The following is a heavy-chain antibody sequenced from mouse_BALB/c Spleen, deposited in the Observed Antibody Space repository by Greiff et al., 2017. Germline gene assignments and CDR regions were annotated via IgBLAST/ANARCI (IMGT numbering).Heavy chain of an antibody. D-gene: IGHD2-1*01. V-gene: IGHV1-63*02. Sequence: VQLQESGAELVRPGTSVKISCKASGYTFTNYWLGWVKQRPGHGLEWIGDIYPGGGYTNYNEKFKGKATLTADTSSSTANMQLSSLTSEESAVYYCTGWGNSYAMDYWGEGTSVNGSS. CDR2: IYPGGGYT. CDR3: TGWGNSYAMDY. J-gene: IGHJ4*01. CDR1: GYTFTNYW.